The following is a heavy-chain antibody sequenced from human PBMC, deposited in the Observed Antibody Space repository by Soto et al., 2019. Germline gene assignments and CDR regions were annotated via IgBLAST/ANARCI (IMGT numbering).Heavy chain of an antibody. CDR2: IYYSGST. Sequence: PSETLSLTCTVSGGSISSGGYYWSWIRQHPGKGLEWIGYIYYSGSTYYNPSLKSRVTISVDTSKNQFSLKLSSVTAADTAVYYCARVGYGDDYYYYYYMDVWGKGTTVTVSS. V-gene: IGHV4-31*03. D-gene: IGHD4-17*01. CDR3: ARVGYGDDYYYYYYMDV. J-gene: IGHJ6*03. CDR1: GGSISSGGYY.